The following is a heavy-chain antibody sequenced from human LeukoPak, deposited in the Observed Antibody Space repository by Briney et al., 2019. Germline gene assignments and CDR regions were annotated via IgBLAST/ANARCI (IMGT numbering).Heavy chain of an antibody. D-gene: IGHD3-22*01. CDR2: ISGSGGRT. CDR1: GFTFSSHA. CDR3: AKDYDSSGYDLIDY. V-gene: IGHV3-23*01. J-gene: IGHJ4*02. Sequence: GGSLRLSCAASGFTFSSHAMSWVRQAPGKGLEWVSAISGSGGRTYYGDSVKGRFTISRDNSKSTVYLQMNGLRVEDTAVYYCAKDYDSSGYDLIDYWGQGTLVTASS.